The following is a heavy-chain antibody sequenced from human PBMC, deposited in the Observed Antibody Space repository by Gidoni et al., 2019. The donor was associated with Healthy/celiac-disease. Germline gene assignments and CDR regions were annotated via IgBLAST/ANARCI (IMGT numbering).Heavy chain of an antibody. CDR1: GFTFSSYG. D-gene: IGHD6-6*01. Sequence: QVQLVESGGGVVQPGRSLGPSCAASGFTFSSYGMHWVRQAPGKGREWVAVIGYDGSNKYYADSVKGRFTISRDNSKNTLYLQMNSLRAEDTAVYYCARSIAARYYYYGMDVWGQGTTVTVSS. CDR2: IGYDGSNK. CDR3: ARSIAARYYYYGMDV. V-gene: IGHV3-33*01. J-gene: IGHJ6*02.